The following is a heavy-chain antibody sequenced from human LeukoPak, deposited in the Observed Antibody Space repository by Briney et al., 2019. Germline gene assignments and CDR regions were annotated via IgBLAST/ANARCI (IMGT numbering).Heavy chain of an antibody. CDR1: GFILSNYW. V-gene: IGHV3-7*01. CDR2: IKQDGSEE. D-gene: IGHD3-10*01. J-gene: IGHJ4*02. Sequence: GGSLRLSCAASGFILSNYWMSWVRQAPGKGLEWVATIKQDGSEENYEDSVKGRFTISRDNAKNSLCLQMNSLRADDTAVYYCARKVNYWGQGTLVTVSS. CDR3: ARKVNY.